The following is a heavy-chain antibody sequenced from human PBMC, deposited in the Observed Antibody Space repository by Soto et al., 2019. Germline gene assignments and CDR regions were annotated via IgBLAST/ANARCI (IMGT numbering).Heavy chain of an antibody. Sequence: EVQLVESGGGLVQPRGSLRLSCAASGFTFSSYSMNWVRQAPGKGLEWISYISSSSSFMEYADSVKGRFTISRDNAKKSLPLQMSSLRDEDTAVYYCAIMEVVPAVIGVNYYYYKMDVWGQGNTVTVSS. D-gene: IGHD2-15*01. CDR2: ISSSSSFM. V-gene: IGHV3-48*02. CDR3: AIMEVVPAVIGVNYYYYKMDV. CDR1: GFTFSSYS. J-gene: IGHJ6*02.